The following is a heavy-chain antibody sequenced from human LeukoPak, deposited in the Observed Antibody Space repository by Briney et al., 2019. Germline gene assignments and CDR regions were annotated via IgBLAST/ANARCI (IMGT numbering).Heavy chain of an antibody. CDR1: GYTFTSYD. Sequence: ASVKVSCKASGYTFTSYDINWVRQATGQGLEWMGWMNPNSGNTGYAQKFQGRVTMTRDTSISTAYMELSSLRSEDTAVYYCARAGYCSGGSCYFPWFDPWGQGTLVTVSS. V-gene: IGHV1-8*01. CDR2: MNPNSGNT. J-gene: IGHJ5*02. D-gene: IGHD2-15*01. CDR3: ARAGYCSGGSCYFPWFDP.